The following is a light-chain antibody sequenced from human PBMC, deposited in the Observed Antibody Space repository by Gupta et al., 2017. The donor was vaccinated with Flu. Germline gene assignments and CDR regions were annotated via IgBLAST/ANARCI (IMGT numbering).Light chain of an antibody. CDR1: SSNIGSNY. J-gene: IGLJ3*02. V-gene: IGLV1-47*01. Sequence: RVTISCSGSSSNIGSNYVYWYQQLPGTAPKLLIYRNNQRPSGVPARFSGSKSGTSASLAISGLRSEDEADYYCAAWDDSLSGRVFGGGTKLTVL. CDR3: AAWDDSLSGRV. CDR2: RNN.